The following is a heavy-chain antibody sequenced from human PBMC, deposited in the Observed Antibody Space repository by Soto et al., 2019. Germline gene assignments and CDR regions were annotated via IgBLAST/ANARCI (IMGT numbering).Heavy chain of an antibody. CDR1: GGTFSSYP. D-gene: IGHD1-26*01. V-gene: IGHV1-69*01. Sequence: QVQLVQSGAEVKKPGSSVKVSCEASGGTFSSYPINWVRQAPGQGLEWMGGIIPFFGTSNYAQKFRGRVTITADESTSTAYMELRSLRSEDTAVYYCARVGHITNYGMAVWGQGTTVTVSS. CDR2: IIPFFGTS. CDR3: ARVGHITNYGMAV. J-gene: IGHJ6*02.